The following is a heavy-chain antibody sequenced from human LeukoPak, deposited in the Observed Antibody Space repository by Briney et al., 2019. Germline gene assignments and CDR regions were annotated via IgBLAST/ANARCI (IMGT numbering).Heavy chain of an antibody. Sequence: ASVTVSCKASGYTFTGYYMHLVRQAPGQGLEWMGWINPNSGGTNYAQKFQGRVTMTRDTSISTAYMELSRLRSDDTAVYYCARVLSITGTVNWFDPWGQGALVTVSS. CDR1: GYTFTGYY. D-gene: IGHD1-20*01. CDR3: ARVLSITGTVNWFDP. J-gene: IGHJ5*02. V-gene: IGHV1-2*02. CDR2: INPNSGGT.